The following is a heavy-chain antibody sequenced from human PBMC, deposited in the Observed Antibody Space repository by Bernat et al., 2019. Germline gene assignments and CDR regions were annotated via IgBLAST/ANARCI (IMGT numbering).Heavy chain of an antibody. CDR3: AREFVTIFGVNYYQYGMDV. Sequence: EVQLVESGGGLVQPGGSLRLSCAASGFTFSSYWMHWVRQAPGKGLVWVSRINSDGSGTRYADSVKCRFTLSRDTAKNTLYLQMNSLRAEDTAVYYCAREFVTIFGVNYYQYGMDVWGQGTTVTVSS. CDR2: INSDGSGT. CDR1: GFTFSSYW. D-gene: IGHD3-3*01. J-gene: IGHJ6*02. V-gene: IGHV3-74*01.